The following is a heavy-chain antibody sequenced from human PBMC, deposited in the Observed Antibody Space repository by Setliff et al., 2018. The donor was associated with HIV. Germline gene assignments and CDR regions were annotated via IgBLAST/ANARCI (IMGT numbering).Heavy chain of an antibody. Sequence: ASVKVSCKASGYTFTSYYMHWVRQAPGQGLEWMGIINPSGGSTSYAQKFQGRVTITADESTSTAYMELSSLRSEDTAVYYCARAQPTNRIAAAGFDYWGQGTLVTVS. CDR1: GYTFTSYY. CDR2: INPSGGST. D-gene: IGHD6-13*01. V-gene: IGHV1-46*01. CDR3: ARAQPTNRIAAAGFDY. J-gene: IGHJ4*02.